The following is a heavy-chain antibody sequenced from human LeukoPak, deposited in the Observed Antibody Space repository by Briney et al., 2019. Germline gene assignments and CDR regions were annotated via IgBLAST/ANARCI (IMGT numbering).Heavy chain of an antibody. CDR2: IRYDGSNK. V-gene: IGHV3-30*02. CDR3: ATIAVAGTRWDY. D-gene: IGHD6-19*01. J-gene: IGHJ4*02. CDR1: GFTFSSYG. Sequence: PGRSLRLSCAASGFTFSSYGMHWVRQAPGKGLEWVAFIRYDGSNKYYADSVKGRFTISRDNSKNTLYLQMNSLRAEDTAVYYCATIAVAGTRWDYWGQGTLVIVSS.